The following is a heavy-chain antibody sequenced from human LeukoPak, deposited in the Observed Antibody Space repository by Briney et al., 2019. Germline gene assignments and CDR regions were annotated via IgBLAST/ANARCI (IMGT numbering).Heavy chain of an antibody. CDR3: ARPGALVPAAISTPRAFDI. CDR1: GGSFSGYY. D-gene: IGHD2-2*02. J-gene: IGHJ3*02. Sequence: PSETLSLTCAVYGGSFSGYYWSWIRQPPGKGLEWIGEINHSGSTNYNPSLKSRVTISVDTSKNQFSLKLSSVTAADTAVYYCARPGALVPAAISTPRAFDIWGQGTMVTVSS. V-gene: IGHV4-34*01. CDR2: INHSGST.